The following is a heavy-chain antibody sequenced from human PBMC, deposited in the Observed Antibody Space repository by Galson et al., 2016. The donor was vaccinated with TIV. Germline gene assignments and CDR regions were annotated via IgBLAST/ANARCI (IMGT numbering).Heavy chain of an antibody. CDR3: ARGSLDR. CDR1: GFTFSDYY. CDR2: ISSSGILI. V-gene: IGHV3-11*05. Sequence: LRLSCAISGFTFSDYYMVWVRQAPGKGLQWVSYISSSGILINYADSVKGRFTVSRDNAKDSLFLQMNSLRVEDTAVYYCARGSLDRWGQGTLVTVSS. J-gene: IGHJ5*02.